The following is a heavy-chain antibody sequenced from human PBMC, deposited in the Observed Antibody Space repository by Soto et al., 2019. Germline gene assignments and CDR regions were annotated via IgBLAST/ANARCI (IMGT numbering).Heavy chain of an antibody. Sequence: QVQLQESGPGLVKPSGTLSLTCAVSGGSISSGNWWSWVRQPPGKGLEWIGEIYHSGSTNYNPSLKSRVTMSVDKSKNQFSLDLSSVTAADTAVYYCARGAAAAGLFDYWGQGTLFTVSS. D-gene: IGHD6-13*01. CDR3: ARGAAAAGLFDY. J-gene: IGHJ4*02. CDR2: IYHSGST. V-gene: IGHV4-4*02. CDR1: GGSISSGNW.